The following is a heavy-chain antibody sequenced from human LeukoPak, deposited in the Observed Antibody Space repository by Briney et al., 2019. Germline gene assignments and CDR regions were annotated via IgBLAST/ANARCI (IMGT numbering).Heavy chain of an antibody. J-gene: IGHJ4*02. Sequence: SETLSLTCTVSGGSISSGSYYWSWIRQPAGKGLEWIGRIYTSGSTNYNPSLKSRVAISVDTSKNQFSLKLSSVTAADTAVYYCARSSLMSGPYYFDYWGQGTLVTVSS. D-gene: IGHD3-3*01. CDR1: GGSISSGSYY. CDR2: IYTSGST. V-gene: IGHV4-61*02. CDR3: ARSSLMSGPYYFDY.